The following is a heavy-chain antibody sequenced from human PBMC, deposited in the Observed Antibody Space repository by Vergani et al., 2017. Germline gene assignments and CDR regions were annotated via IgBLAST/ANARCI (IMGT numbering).Heavy chain of an antibody. D-gene: IGHD2-15*01. CDR2: ISYDGSNK. CDR1: GFTFSSYA. CDR3: AKDVESGGSTLDDY. V-gene: IGHV3-30*04. Sequence: VQLVESGGGLVQPGGSLRLSCAASGFTFSSYAMHWVRQAPGKGLEWVAVISYDGSNKYYADSVKGRFTISRDNSKNTLYLQMNSLRAEDTAVYYCAKDVESGGSTLDDYWGQGTLVTVSS. J-gene: IGHJ4*02.